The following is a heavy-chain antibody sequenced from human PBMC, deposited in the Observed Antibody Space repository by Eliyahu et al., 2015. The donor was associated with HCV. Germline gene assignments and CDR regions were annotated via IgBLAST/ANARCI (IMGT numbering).Heavy chain of an antibody. V-gene: IGHV4-59*01. CDR2: ISFHWAP. Sequence: QVQLQESGPGLVKPSETLSLMCSVSGDSISSYYWSWIRQAPGKGLEWIGYISFHWAPQLQPPLKSRITISVDSSKNEFSLRLTSVTAADTAVYYCARVPLVAGSGWYWFDPWGQGTLVTVSS. CDR1: GDSISSYY. CDR3: ARVPLVAGSGWYWFDP. J-gene: IGHJ5*02. D-gene: IGHD6-19*01.